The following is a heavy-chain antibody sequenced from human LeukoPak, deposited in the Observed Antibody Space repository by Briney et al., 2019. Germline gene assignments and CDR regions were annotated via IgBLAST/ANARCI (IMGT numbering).Heavy chain of an antibody. D-gene: IGHD2-2*01. V-gene: IGHV4-34*01. CDR1: GGSFSGYY. CDR3: ARGRRYCSSTSCSQFYYYYYMDV. J-gene: IGHJ6*03. CDR2: IKHNGST. Sequence: SETLSLTCAVYGGSFSGYYWGRIRQPTGKGMEWVGEIKHNGSTNYNPPLKSRVTISVDTSKNEFALKLRSVTAADTAVYYCARGRRYCSSTSCSQFYYYYYMDVWGKGTTVTVSS.